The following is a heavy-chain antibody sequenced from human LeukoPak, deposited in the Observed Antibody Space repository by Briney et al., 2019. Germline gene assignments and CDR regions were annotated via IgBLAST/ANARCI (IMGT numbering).Heavy chain of an antibody. D-gene: IGHD6-13*01. J-gene: IGHJ1*01. CDR3: ARGRSSSWYGVYFQH. CDR2: INHSGST. Sequence: PSETLSLTCAVYGGSFSGYYWSWIRQPPGKGLEWIGVINHSGSTNYNPSLKSRVTISVDTSKNQFSLKLSSVTAADTAVYYCARGRSSSWYGVYFQHWGQGTLVTVSS. CDR1: GGSFSGYY. V-gene: IGHV4-34*01.